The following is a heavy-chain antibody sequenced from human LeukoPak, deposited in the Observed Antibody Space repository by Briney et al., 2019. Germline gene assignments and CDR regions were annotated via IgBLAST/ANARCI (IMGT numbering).Heavy chain of an antibody. CDR2: INHSGST. J-gene: IGHJ4*02. D-gene: IGHD1-7*01. V-gene: IGHV4-34*01. CDR1: GGSFSGYY. CDR3: ARKQTGTMYDV. Sequence: PSETLSLTCAVYGGSFSGYYWSWIRQPPGKGLEWIGEINHSGSTNYNPSLKSRVTISVDTSKNQFSLKLSSVTAADTAVYYCARKQTGTMYDVWGQGTQVTVSS.